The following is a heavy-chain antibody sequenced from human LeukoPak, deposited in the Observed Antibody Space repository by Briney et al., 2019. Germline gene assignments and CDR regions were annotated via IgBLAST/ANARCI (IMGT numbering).Heavy chain of an antibody. CDR3: AKFPLYYDSSGST. CDR2: ISGSGGST. Sequence: GGSLRLSCSASGFTFSTYWMSWVRQAPGKGLEWVSAISGSGGSTYYADSVKGRFTISRDNSKNTQYLQMNSLRAEDTAVYYCAKFPLYYDSSGSTWGQGTMVTVSS. D-gene: IGHD3-22*01. V-gene: IGHV3-23*01. CDR1: GFTFSTYW. J-gene: IGHJ3*01.